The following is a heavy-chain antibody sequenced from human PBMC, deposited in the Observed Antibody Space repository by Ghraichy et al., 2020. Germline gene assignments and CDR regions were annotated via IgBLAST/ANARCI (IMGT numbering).Heavy chain of an antibody. CDR2: IFSNDEK. D-gene: IGHD6-19*01. V-gene: IGHV2-26*01. J-gene: IGHJ4*02. CDR1: GFSLTNAKMG. Sequence: SGPTLVKPTETLTLTCTVSGFSLTNAKMGVSWIRQPPGKALEWLAHIFSNDEKAYSSFLKSRLTISKDTSRSQVVLTMTNMDPVDTATYYCARTPYSTGWQTDYYFDYWGQGILLTVSS. CDR3: ARTPYSTGWQTDYYFDY.